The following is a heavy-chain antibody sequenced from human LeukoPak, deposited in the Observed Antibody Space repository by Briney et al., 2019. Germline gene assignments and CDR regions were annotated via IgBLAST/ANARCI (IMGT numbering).Heavy chain of an antibody. CDR3: ARVGWYFDYFDY. CDR1: GYSITSAYY. Sequence: SEILSLTCTVSGYSITSAYYWGWIRQPPGKGLEWIGSFFLKGSTYYNPSLKSRVTISVDTSKNQFSLTLSSVTAADTAVYYCARVGWYFDYFDYWGQGALVTVSS. D-gene: IGHD2-15*01. CDR2: FFLKGST. J-gene: IGHJ4*02. V-gene: IGHV4-38-2*02.